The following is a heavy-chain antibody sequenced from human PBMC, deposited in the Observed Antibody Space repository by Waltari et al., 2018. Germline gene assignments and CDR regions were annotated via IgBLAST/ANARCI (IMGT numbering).Heavy chain of an antibody. CDR2: INPNSGGT. Sequence: QVQLVQSGAEVKKPGASVKVSCKASGYTFTGYYMHWVRQAPGQGLEWMGWINPNSGGTNYAQKFQGRVTMTRDTSISTAYMELSRLRSDDTAVYYCARGARYDTNLRYYDFWSGYDYWGQGTLVTVSS. J-gene: IGHJ4*02. D-gene: IGHD3-3*01. V-gene: IGHV1-2*02. CDR3: ARGARYDTNLRYYDFWSGYDY. CDR1: GYTFTGYY.